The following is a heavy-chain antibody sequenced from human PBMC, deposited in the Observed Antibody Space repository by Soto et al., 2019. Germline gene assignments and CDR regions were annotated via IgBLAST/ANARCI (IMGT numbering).Heavy chain of an antibody. D-gene: IGHD2-2*03. CDR2: IFHNGGA. Sequence: SETLSLTCAVSGDLISSGGYYWSWIRQPPGQGLEWIGYIFHNGGAYYDPSLESRVTISLDMSKNQFSLRLSSVTAADTAVYYCARLDRYNSFDFWGQGTLVTVSS. CDR3: ARLDRYNSFDF. J-gene: IGHJ4*02. CDR1: GDLISSGGYY. V-gene: IGHV4-30-2*01.